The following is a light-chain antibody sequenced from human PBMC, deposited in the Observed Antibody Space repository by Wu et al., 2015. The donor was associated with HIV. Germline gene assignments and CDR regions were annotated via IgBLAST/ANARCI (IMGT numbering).Light chain of an antibody. Sequence: EIVLTQSPGTLSLSPGERATLSCRASQSVRVNYLAWYQQEPGQAPRVLIYGASSRATGIPDRFSGRGSGTDFTLTISRLEPEDFAVYYCQQYASSITFGQGTRLEIK. J-gene: IGKJ5*01. CDR3: QQYASSIT. V-gene: IGKV3-20*01. CDR2: GAS. CDR1: QSVRVNY.